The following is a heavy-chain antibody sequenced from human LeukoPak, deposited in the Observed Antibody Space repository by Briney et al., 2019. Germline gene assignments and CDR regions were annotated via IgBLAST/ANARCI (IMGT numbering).Heavy chain of an antibody. J-gene: IGHJ4*02. Sequence: SETLSLTCTVSGGSISSSSYYWGWIRQPPGKGLEWIGSIYYSGSTYYNPSLKSRVTISVDTSKNQFSLKLSSVTAADTAAYYCARIAAAGNDYWGQGTLVTVSS. CDR2: IYYSGST. D-gene: IGHD6-13*01. V-gene: IGHV4-39*01. CDR3: ARIAAAGNDY. CDR1: GGSISSSSYY.